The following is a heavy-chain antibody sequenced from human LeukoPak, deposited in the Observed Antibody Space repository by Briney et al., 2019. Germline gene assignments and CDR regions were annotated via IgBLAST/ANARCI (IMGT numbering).Heavy chain of an antibody. J-gene: IGHJ3*02. D-gene: IGHD4-23*01. CDR2: ISSSGRTT. CDR3: AGEGGGKGAFDI. V-gene: IGHV3-11*01. CDR1: GFIFSDYY. Sequence: GWSLRLSCEASGFIFSDYYMSWTRQAPGKGLEWVSYISSSGRTTNYADSVKGRFTTSRDNAKRSLYLHLKSLRVEDTAVYYCAGEGGGKGAFDIWGQGTVVTVSS.